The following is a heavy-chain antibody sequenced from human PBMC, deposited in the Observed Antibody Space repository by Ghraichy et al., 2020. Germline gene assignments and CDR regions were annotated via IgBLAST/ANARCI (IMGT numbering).Heavy chain of an antibody. D-gene: IGHD3-3*01. Sequence: GGSLRLSCAASGFTFSSYAMHWVRQAPGKGLEWVAVISYDGSNKYYADSVKGRFTISRDNSKNTLYLQMNSLRAEDTAVYYCARDGGGGLRFLEWPLSPNGMDVWGQGTTVTVSS. CDR2: ISYDGSNK. V-gene: IGHV3-30-3*01. CDR1: GFTFSSYA. J-gene: IGHJ6*02. CDR3: ARDGGGGLRFLEWPLSPNGMDV.